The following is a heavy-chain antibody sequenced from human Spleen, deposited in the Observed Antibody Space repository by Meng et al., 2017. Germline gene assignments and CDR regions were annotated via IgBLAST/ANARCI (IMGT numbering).Heavy chain of an antibody. CDR1: GFTFSDYW. V-gene: IGHV3-21*01. Sequence: GESLKISCEASGFTFSDYWMTWVRQAPGKGLEWVSSIYSSGSYIYYADSVKGRFTISRDNAKNSLYLQMNSLRADDTAVYYCARAPQYYYASSGFYGSSDFDYWGQGTLVTVSS. CDR2: IYSSGSYI. J-gene: IGHJ4*02. D-gene: IGHD3-22*01. CDR3: ARAPQYYYASSGFYGSSDFDY.